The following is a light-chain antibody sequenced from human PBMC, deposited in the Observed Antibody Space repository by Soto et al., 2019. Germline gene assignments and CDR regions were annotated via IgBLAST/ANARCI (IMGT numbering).Light chain of an antibody. Sequence: EIVMTQSPATLSVSPGERATLSCRASQSVTSNLAWYQQKPGQAPRLLIYSASTRATGIPARFSGSGSGTEFTLTISSLQSEDFAVYYYQQYNNWPYTFGQGTKLEIK. CDR2: SAS. J-gene: IGKJ2*01. CDR1: QSVTSN. V-gene: IGKV3-15*01. CDR3: QQYNNWPYT.